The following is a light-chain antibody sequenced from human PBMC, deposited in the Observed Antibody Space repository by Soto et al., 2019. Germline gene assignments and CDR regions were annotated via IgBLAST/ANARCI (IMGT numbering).Light chain of an antibody. J-gene: IGKJ1*01. CDR3: QQTYSTPRT. CDR1: QTISSY. Sequence: DIQMTQSPYSLSASVGDRVTITCRASQTISSYLNWYQQKPGKAPNLLIYAASSLQSGVPSRFSSSGSGTDFTLTISSLQPEDFAIYYCQQTYSTPRTFGQGTKVEIK. CDR2: AAS. V-gene: IGKV1-39*01.